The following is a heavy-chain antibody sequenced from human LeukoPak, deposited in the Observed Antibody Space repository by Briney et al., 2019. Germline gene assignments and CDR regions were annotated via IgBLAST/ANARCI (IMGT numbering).Heavy chain of an antibody. D-gene: IGHD3-22*01. V-gene: IGHV1-2*02. CDR2: INPNSGGT. CDR3: ARDLRGGQSYYELEY. Sequence: ASGKVSCKASGYTFTGYFMHWVRQAPGQGLEWMGWINPNSGGTNYAQKFQGRVTMTGDTSISTAYMDLSSLRSDDTAVYYCARDLRGGQSYYELEYWGQGTLVTVSS. CDR1: GYTFTGYF. J-gene: IGHJ4*02.